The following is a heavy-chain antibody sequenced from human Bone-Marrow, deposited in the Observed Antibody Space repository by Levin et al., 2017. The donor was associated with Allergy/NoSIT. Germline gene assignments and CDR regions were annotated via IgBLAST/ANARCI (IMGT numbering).Heavy chain of an antibody. CDR3: AKDVAAAGAFYFEF. V-gene: IGHV3-30*18. D-gene: IGHD6-13*01. Sequence: QHGESLKISCEASGFMFSSYAMHWVRKAPGRGLEWVAVTSLDERNKYYSESVEGRFTISRDNSKNTLYLHMNSLRPEDTAVYYCAKDVAAAGAFYFEFWGQGTLVSVSS. J-gene: IGHJ4*02. CDR2: TSLDERNK. CDR1: GFMFSSYA.